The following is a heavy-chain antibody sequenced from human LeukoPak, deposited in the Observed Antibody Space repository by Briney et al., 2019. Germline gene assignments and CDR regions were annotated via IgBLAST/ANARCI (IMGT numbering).Heavy chain of an antibody. CDR3: AREDGYCSGGNCYSYFVS. Sequence: GGSLRLSCAASGFIFSDFYMDWVRQAPGKGLEWVAFIRKRGIETNYVDSVKGRFTITRDNARNSLFLQMNSLRAEDTAVYHCAREDGYCSGGNCYSYFVSWGQGTLVTVSS. J-gene: IGHJ4*02. V-gene: IGHV3-7*01. D-gene: IGHD2-15*01. CDR2: IRKRGIET. CDR1: GFIFSDFY.